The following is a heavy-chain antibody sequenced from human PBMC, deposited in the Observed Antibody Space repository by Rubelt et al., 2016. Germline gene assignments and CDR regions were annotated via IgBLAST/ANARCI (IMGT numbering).Heavy chain of an antibody. Sequence: EVQLVESGGGLVQPGGSLRLSCAASGFTFSSYWMHWVRQAPGKGLEWVANIKQDGSEKYYVDSVKGRFTISRDNAKNSRYLQMNSLRAEDTAVYYCAKDVKGGPAASLDYYYYGMDVWGQGTTVTVSS. D-gene: IGHD2-2*01. V-gene: IGHV3-7*01. J-gene: IGHJ6*02. CDR1: GFTFSSYW. CDR3: AKDVKGGPAASLDYYYYGMDV. CDR2: IKQDGSEK.